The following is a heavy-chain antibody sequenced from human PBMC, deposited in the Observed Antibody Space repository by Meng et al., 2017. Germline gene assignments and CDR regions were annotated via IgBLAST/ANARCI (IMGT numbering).Heavy chain of an antibody. CDR2: INAGNGNT. CDR1: GGTFSSYA. Sequence: QVQLVQVGAEVKKPGSSVKVSCKASGGTFSSYAISWVRQAPGQRLEWMGWINAGNGNTKYSQKFQGRVTITRDTSASTAYMELSSLRSEDTAVYYCARDKLKTFDPWGQGTLVTVSS. J-gene: IGHJ5*02. V-gene: IGHV1-3*01. CDR3: ARDKLKTFDP.